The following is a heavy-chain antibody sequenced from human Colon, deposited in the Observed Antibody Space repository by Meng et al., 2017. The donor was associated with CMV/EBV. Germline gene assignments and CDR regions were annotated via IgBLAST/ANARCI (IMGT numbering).Heavy chain of an antibody. D-gene: IGHD2-15*01. V-gene: IGHV3-30*04. J-gene: IGHJ4*02. CDR3: ARDRGLVVSRPDY. CDR1: GFTFSSYA. Sequence: GESLKISCAASGFTFSSYAMHWVRQAPGKGLEWVAVISYDRSNRNYADSVKGRFTISRDHSKNTLYLQMNSLRTDDTAVYYCARDRGLVVSRPDYWGQGTLVTVSS. CDR2: ISYDRSNR.